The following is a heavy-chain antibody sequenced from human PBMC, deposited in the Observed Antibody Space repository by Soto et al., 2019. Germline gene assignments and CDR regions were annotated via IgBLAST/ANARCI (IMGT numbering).Heavy chain of an antibody. CDR3: ATEKDEYSGYDSAFDI. J-gene: IGHJ3*02. CDR2: IYFRGNT. D-gene: IGHD5-12*01. V-gene: IGHV4-39*07. Sequence: SLTCSVSGDSINSDKYYWGRIRQPPGKGLDWIGSIYFRGNTYYNPSLQTRVTISLDKSKNQFSLKLSSVTAADTAVYYCATEKDEYSGYDSAFDIWGQGTMVTVSS. CDR1: GDSINSDKYY.